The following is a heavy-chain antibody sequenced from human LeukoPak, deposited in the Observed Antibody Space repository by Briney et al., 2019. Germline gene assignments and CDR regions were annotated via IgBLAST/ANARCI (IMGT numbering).Heavy chain of an antibody. CDR1: GGSISSYY. J-gene: IGHJ6*03. D-gene: IGHD1-20*01. V-gene: IGHV4-4*07. CDR2: IYTSGST. CDR3: ARVGNNWNYYYYMDV. Sequence: SETLSLTCTVSGGSISSYYWSWIRQPAGKGLEWIGRIYTSGSTNYNPSLKSRVTMSVDTSKNQFSLKLSSVTAADTAVCYCARVGNNWNYYYYMDVWGKGTTVTVSS.